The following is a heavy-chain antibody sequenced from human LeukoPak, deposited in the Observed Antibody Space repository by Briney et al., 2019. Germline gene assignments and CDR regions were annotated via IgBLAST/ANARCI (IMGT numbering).Heavy chain of an antibody. CDR1: GGSISSYY. Sequence: SETLSLTCTVSGGSISSYYWSWIRQPPGKGLEWIGYIYYSGSTNYNPSLKSRVTISVDTSKNQFSLKLSSVTAADTAVYYCARVAVVAGYFDLWGRGTLVIVSS. V-gene: IGHV4-59*01. CDR3: ARVAVVAGYFDL. D-gene: IGHD6-19*01. CDR2: IYYSGST. J-gene: IGHJ2*01.